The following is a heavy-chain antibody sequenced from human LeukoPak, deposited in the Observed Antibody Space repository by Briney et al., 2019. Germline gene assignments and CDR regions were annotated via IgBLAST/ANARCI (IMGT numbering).Heavy chain of an antibody. V-gene: IGHV4-34*01. CDR1: GGSFSGYY. J-gene: IGHJ4*02. CDR2: INHSGST. Sequence: PSETLSLTCAVYGGSFSGYYWSWIRQPPGKGLEWIGEINHSGSTNYNPSLKSRVTISVDTSKNQFSLKLSSVTAADTAVYYCARLRWQQLVDYWGQGTLVTVSS. D-gene: IGHD6-13*01. CDR3: ARLRWQQLVDY.